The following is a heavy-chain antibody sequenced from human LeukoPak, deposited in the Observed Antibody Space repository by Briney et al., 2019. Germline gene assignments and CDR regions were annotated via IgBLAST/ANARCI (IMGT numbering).Heavy chain of an antibody. Sequence: GGSLRLSCAASGFTFSSYWMHWVRQAPGKGLVWVSLIKSDGRSTMYADSVKGRFTISRDNAKNTLYLQMNSLRAEDTAVYYCARDWTYCFDYWGQGTLVTVSS. CDR2: IKSDGRST. J-gene: IGHJ4*02. V-gene: IGHV3-74*03. CDR3: ARDWTYCFDY. CDR1: GFTFSSYW. D-gene: IGHD1-1*01.